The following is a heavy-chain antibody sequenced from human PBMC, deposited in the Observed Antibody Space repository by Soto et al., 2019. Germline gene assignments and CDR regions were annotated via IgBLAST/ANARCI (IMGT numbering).Heavy chain of an antibody. CDR2: ISSSSSYI. CDR3: ARDSDCHSTSCFFPPHV. V-gene: IGHV3-21*01. J-gene: IGHJ6*04. CDR1: GFTFSSYI. Sequence: PGGSLRLSCAASGFTFSSYIMNWVRQAPGKGLEWVSSISSSSSYIYYADSVKGRFTISRDNAKNSLYLQMNSLRAEDTAVYYCARDSDCHSTSCFFPPHVWGKGTTVNVSS. D-gene: IGHD2-2*01.